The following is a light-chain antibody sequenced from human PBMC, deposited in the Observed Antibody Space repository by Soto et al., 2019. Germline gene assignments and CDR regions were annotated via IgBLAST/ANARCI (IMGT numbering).Light chain of an antibody. CDR2: AAS. V-gene: IGKV1-9*01. CDR1: QGISSY. CDR3: QELNSYPRT. J-gene: IGKJ1*01. Sequence: IQLTQSPSSLSASVGDRVTITCRASQGISSYLAWYQQKPGKAPKLLIYAASTLQSGVPSMFSCSGSGTDFTLTISSLQPEDFATYYCQELNSYPRTFGQGTKVEIK.